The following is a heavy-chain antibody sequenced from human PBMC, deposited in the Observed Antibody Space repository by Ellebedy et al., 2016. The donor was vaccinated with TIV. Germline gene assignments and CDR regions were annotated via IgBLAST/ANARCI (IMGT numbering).Heavy chain of an antibody. Sequence: GESLKISCAVSGFTFSCCWMHWVRQVPGKGLVWVSRIKSDGSDTTYAVSVKGRFTISRDNAKNTLYLQMNNLRDDDTAVYYCARGGAGSFDYWGQGTLVTVSS. CDR3: ARGGAGSFDY. V-gene: IGHV3-74*01. D-gene: IGHD6-19*01. J-gene: IGHJ4*02. CDR1: GFTFSCCW. CDR2: IKSDGSDT.